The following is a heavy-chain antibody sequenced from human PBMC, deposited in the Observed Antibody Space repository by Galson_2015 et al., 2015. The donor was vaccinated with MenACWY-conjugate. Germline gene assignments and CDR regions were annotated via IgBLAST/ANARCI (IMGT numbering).Heavy chain of an antibody. Sequence: SLRLSCAASGFTFSSYGMHWVRQAPGKGLEWVAVIWYDGSNKYYADSVKGRFTISRDNSKNTLYLYMNSLRAEDTAVYYCARALDAGTTRTEPNYYYGMDVWGQGTTVTVSS. D-gene: IGHD1-1*01. V-gene: IGHV3-33*08. CDR2: IWYDGSNK. J-gene: IGHJ6*02. CDR3: ARALDAGTTRTEPNYYYGMDV. CDR1: GFTFSSYG.